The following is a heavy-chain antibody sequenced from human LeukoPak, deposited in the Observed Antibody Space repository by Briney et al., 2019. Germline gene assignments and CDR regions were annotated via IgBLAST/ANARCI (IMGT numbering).Heavy chain of an antibody. CDR2: IKSKTDGGTT. Sequence: GGSLRLSCAASGFTFSNAWMSWVRQAPGKGLEWVGRIKSKTDGGTTDYAAPVKGRFTISRDNAKNSLYLQMNSLRAEDTAVYYCARENYYYMDVWGKGTTVTVSS. CDR1: GFTFSNAW. J-gene: IGHJ6*03. CDR3: ARENYYYMDV. V-gene: IGHV3-15*01.